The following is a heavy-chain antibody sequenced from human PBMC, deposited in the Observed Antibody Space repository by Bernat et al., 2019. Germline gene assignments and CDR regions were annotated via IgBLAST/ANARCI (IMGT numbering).Heavy chain of an antibody. D-gene: IGHD6-13*01. Sequence: QVQLVESGGGVVQPGRSLRLSCAASGFTFSSYAMHWVRQAPVKGLEWVAVISYDGSNKYYADSVKGRFTISRDNSKNTLYLQMNSLRAEDTAVYYCARAFAIAAAGTYYWGQGTLVTVSS. CDR2: ISYDGSNK. CDR3: ARAFAIAAAGTYY. V-gene: IGHV3-30-3*01. J-gene: IGHJ4*02. CDR1: GFTFSSYA.